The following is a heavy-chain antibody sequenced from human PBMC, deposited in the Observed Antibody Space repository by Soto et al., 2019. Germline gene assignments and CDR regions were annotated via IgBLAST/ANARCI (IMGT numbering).Heavy chain of an antibody. CDR3: ARQGEVGTTVTTGYWFDP. J-gene: IGHJ5*02. Sequence: QLQLQESGPGLVKPSETLSLTCTVSGGSISSSSYYWGWIRQPPGKGLEWIGSIYYSGSTYYNPSLKSRVTISVDTSKNQFSLKLSSVTAADTAVYYCARQGEVGTTVTTGYWFDPWAQGTLVTVSS. CDR2: IYYSGST. CDR1: GGSISSSSYY. V-gene: IGHV4-39*01. D-gene: IGHD4-17*01.